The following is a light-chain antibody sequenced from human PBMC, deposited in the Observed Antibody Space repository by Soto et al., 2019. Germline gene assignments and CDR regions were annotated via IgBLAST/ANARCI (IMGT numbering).Light chain of an antibody. J-gene: IGKJ5*01. Sequence: EIVMAQSPATLSVPPGERATLSCRASQSVSTNFAWYQQKPGQAPRLLIYGASTRAAGIPARFSGSGSGTEFTLTISSLQSEDFALYYCQQYNNWYTFGQGTRLEIK. V-gene: IGKV3-15*01. CDR1: QSVSTN. CDR2: GAS. CDR3: QQYNNWYT.